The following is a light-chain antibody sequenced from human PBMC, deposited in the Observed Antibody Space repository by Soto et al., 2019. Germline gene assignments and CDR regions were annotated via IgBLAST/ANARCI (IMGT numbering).Light chain of an antibody. CDR3: QQYGSSRWT. CDR1: QSVSSSY. CDR2: AAS. V-gene: IGKV3-20*01. J-gene: IGKJ1*01. Sequence: EAVLTQSTGTLSLSPGERTTLSCRASQSVSSSYLAWYQQKPGQAPRLLIYAASSRATGIPDRFSGSGSGTDFTLTISRLEPKDFAVYYCQQYGSSRWTFGQGTKVEIK.